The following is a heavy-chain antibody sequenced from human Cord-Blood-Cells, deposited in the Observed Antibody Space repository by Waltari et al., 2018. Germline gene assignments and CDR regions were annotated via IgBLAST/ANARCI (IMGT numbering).Heavy chain of an antibody. D-gene: IGHD1-20*01. CDR2: IYHSGST. CDR3: ARVPLLTGASDY. J-gene: IGHJ4*02. V-gene: IGHV4-38-2*01. CDR1: GYSISSGYY. Sequence: QVQLQESGPGLVKPSETLSLTCAVSGYSISSGYYWGWIRQPPGKGLEWIGSIYHSGSTSYNPSLKSRVTISVDTSKNQFSLKLSSVTAADTAVYYCARVPLLTGASDYWGQGTLVTVSS.